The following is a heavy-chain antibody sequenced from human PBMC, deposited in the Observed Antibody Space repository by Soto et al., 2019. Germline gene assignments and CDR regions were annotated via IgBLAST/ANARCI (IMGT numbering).Heavy chain of an antibody. V-gene: IGHV1-18*01. J-gene: IGHJ4*02. CDR2: INPSDGNR. CDR1: GYSFSFYG. D-gene: IGHD3-22*01. Sequence: QIQLVQSGAEWRKPGASVKVSCKASGYSFSFYGINWVRQAPGQGLEWMGWINPSDGNRNFAEKFETTGTXPXAXSXYTVYPELRGLKSDATAIYYCERDRLRVYDSSGLYSWGQGTMVTVSS. CDR3: ERDRLRVYDSSGLYS.